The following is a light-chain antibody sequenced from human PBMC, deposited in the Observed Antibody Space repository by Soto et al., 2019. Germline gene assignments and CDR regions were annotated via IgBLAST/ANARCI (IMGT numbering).Light chain of an antibody. V-gene: IGKV3-11*01. CDR2: DVS. CDR1: ESVGSY. Sequence: EIVLTQSPATLSLSPGERATLSCRASESVGSYLGWYQQKSGQAPRLLIYDVSNMATGIPSRFSGSGSGTDFNLTISSLEPEDFAVYYGQRRRDWPTFGQGTKVEIK. J-gene: IGKJ1*01. CDR3: QRRRDWPT.